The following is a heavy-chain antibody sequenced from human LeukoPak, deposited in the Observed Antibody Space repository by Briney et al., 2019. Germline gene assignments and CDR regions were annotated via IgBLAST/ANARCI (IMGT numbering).Heavy chain of an antibody. J-gene: IGHJ4*02. Sequence: PSETLSLTCTVSGGTISIISSSTYYWGWIRQAPGKGLEWIGSLYYGENSHYNPSLKSRATLSVDTSNNQFSLKLTSVTAADAAVYFCARQLPTAEADTRGYFDHLGQGTVVTVSS. CDR3: ARQLPTAEADTRGYFDH. CDR2: LYYGENS. V-gene: IGHV4-39*01. D-gene: IGHD6-25*01. CDR1: GGTISIISSSTYY.